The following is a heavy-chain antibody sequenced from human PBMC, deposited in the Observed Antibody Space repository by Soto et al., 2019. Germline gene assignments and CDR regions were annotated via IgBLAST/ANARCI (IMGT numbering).Heavy chain of an antibody. D-gene: IGHD2-15*01. Sequence: GASVKVSCKASGYTFTSYYMHWVRQAPGQGLEWMGIINPSGGSTSYAQKFQGRVTMTRDTSTSTVYMELSSLRSEDTAVYYCARDSCSGGSCYVFDYWGQGTLVTVSS. CDR3: ARDSCSGGSCYVFDY. V-gene: IGHV1-46*03. J-gene: IGHJ4*02. CDR2: INPSGGST. CDR1: GYTFTSYY.